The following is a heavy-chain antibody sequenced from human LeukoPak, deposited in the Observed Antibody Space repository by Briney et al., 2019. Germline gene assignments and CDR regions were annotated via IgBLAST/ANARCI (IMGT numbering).Heavy chain of an antibody. Sequence: GGSLRLSCAASGFTFNTYAMTWVRQAPGRGLEWVSSVSGSGGYTYYADSVKGRFTISRDNSKYTLFLQMNSLRAEDSAVYYCSKDRGGTYGDYFDYWGQGTLVTVSS. J-gene: IGHJ4*02. V-gene: IGHV3-23*01. CDR3: SKDRGGTYGDYFDY. CDR1: GFTFNTYA. D-gene: IGHD4-17*01. CDR2: VSGSGGYT.